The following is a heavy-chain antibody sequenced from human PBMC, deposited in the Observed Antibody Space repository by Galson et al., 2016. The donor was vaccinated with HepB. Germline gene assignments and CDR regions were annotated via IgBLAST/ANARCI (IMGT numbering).Heavy chain of an antibody. CDR1: GDSITTYY. J-gene: IGHJ5*02. CDR3: AKRRLMGNAINHSQLNWLDP. CDR2: VSYSGSV. V-gene: IGHV4-59*08. Sequence: ETLSLTCTVSGDSITTYYWNWIRQSPGKGLEWIGHVSYSGSVKYNPSLGSRVTISLDTSKNQFSLKLSSLTAADTAMYYCAKRRLMGNAINHSQLNWLDPWGQGTLVTVSS. D-gene: IGHD2-8*01.